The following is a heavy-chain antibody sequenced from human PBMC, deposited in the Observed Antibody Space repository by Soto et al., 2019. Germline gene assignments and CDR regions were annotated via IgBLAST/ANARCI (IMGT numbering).Heavy chain of an antibody. CDR3: ARDGCSGGSCLDAPEYFQH. CDR2: IYPGDSDT. CDR1: GYSFTSYW. V-gene: IGHV5-51*01. J-gene: IGHJ1*01. D-gene: IGHD2-15*01. Sequence: GESLKISCKGSGYSFTSYWIGWVRQMPGKGLEWMGIIYPGDSDTRYSPSFQGQVTISADKSISTAYLQWSSLKASDTAMYYCARDGCSGGSCLDAPEYFQHWGQGTLVTVSS.